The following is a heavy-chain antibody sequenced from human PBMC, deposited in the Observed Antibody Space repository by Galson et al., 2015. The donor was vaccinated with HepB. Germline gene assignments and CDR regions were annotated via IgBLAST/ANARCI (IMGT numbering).Heavy chain of an antibody. CDR3: ARSIFVWWYTTPGRDYYFDY. Sequence: SVKVSCKASGYTFTSYAMHWVRQAPGQRLEWMGWINAGNGNTKYSQKFQGRVTITRDTSASTAYMELSSLRSEDTAVYYCARSIFVWWYTTPGRDYYFDYWGQGTLVTVSS. CDR1: GYTFTSYA. V-gene: IGHV1-3*01. J-gene: IGHJ4*02. CDR2: INAGNGNT. D-gene: IGHD2-15*01.